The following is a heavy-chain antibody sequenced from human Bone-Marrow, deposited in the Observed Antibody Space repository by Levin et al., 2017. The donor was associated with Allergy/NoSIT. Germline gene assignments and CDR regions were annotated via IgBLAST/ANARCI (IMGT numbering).Heavy chain of an antibody. J-gene: IGHJ6*02. CDR2: IIPIFGTA. D-gene: IGHD3-22*01. CDR3: ARSRGVVVITHYYYYGMDV. CDR1: GGTFSSYA. V-gene: IGHV1-69*13. Sequence: SVKVSCKASGGTFSSYAISWVRQAPGQGLEWMGGIIPIFGTANYAQKFQGRVTITADESTSTAYMELSSLRSEDTAVYYCARSRGVVVITHYYYYGMDVWGQGTTVTVSS.